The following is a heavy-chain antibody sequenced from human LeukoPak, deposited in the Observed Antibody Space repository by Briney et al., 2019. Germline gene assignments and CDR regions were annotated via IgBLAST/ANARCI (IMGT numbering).Heavy chain of an antibody. J-gene: IGHJ4*02. D-gene: IGHD3-10*01. Sequence: GGSLRLSCAASGFSVTTNYMTWVRQAPGKGLVWVSRISPDGSRTAYADSVKGRFTISRDNARDTLYLQLNSLGAEDTAVYYCARVSSLWSFDYWGQGTLVTVSS. V-gene: IGHV3-74*01. CDR1: GFSVTTNY. CDR2: ISPDGSRT. CDR3: ARVSSLWSFDY.